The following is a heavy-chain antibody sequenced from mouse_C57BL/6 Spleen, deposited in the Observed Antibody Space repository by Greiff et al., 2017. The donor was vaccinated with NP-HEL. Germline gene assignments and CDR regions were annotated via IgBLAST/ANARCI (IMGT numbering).Heavy chain of an antibody. V-gene: IGHV5-15*01. CDR3: ERTVGGYFDV. CDR1: GFTFSDYG. CDR2: ICNLAYSI. D-gene: IGHD1-1*01. J-gene: IGHJ1*03. Sequence: EVMLVESGGGLVQPGGSLKLSCAAFGFTFSDYGMAWVRQAPRTGPEWVAFICNLAYSIYYADTVTGRFTISRENAKNTLYLEMSSLRCEDTAMYCCERTVGGYFDVWGTGTTVTVSS.